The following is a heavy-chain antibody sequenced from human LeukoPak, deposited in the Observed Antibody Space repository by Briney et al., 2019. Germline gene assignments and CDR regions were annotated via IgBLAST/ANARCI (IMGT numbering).Heavy chain of an antibody. CDR3: ARDRPPCSSISCYKRYNWFDP. CDR1: GYTFTSYG. Sequence: ASVKVSCKASGYTFTSYGISWVRQAPGQGLEWMGIINHSGGSTSYAQKFQGRVTMTRDTSTSTVYMELSSLRSEDTAVYYCARDRPPCSSISCYKRYNWFDPWGQGTLVTVSS. D-gene: IGHD2-2*02. J-gene: IGHJ5*02. V-gene: IGHV1-46*01. CDR2: INHSGGST.